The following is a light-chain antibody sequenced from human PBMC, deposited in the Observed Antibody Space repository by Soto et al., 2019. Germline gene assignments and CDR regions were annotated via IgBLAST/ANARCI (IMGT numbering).Light chain of an antibody. V-gene: IGKV3-11*01. J-gene: IGKJ2*01. CDR1: QSVSNY. Sequence: EIVVTHSPTTLSLSPGQSATLSCRASQSVSNYLAWYQHKPGRSPRLIIYHSSTRAAGTPDRLSGSGSGTDFALTISSLEPEDFAVYYCQKYGDPPYTCGQGTKGDIK. CDR2: HSS. CDR3: QKYGDPPYT.